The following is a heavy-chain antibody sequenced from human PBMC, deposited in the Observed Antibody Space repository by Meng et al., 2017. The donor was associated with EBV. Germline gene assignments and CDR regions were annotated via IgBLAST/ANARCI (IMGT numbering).Heavy chain of an antibody. CDR1: GGPVRSDA. V-gene: IGHV1-69*01. CDR2: LIPMSGAP. Sequence: QVQVEQSGAEVKRPGSSVKFSCKTSGGPVRSDAVSWVRQGPGQGLEWLGGLIPMSGAPHYAQKFQDRVTITADEYTRTHYMELSSLRSDDTAMYYCASESGRGFTPDFWGQGTLVTVSS. CDR3: ASESGRGFTPDF. D-gene: IGHD3-10*01. J-gene: IGHJ4*02.